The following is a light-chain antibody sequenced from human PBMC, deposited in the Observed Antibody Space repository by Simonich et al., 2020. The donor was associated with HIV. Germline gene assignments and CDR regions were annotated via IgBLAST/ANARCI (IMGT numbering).Light chain of an antibody. V-gene: IGLV2-11*01. CDR2: DVS. J-gene: IGLJ1*01. CDR3: CSYAGSYTYV. CDR1: SSDVGGYNY. Sequence: QSALTQPRSGSGSPGQSVPISCTETSSDVGGYNYVSWYQQQPGKAPNLMIYDVSKRPSGVPDRFSGSKSGNTASLTISGLQAEDEADYYCCSYAGSYTYVFGTGTKVTVL.